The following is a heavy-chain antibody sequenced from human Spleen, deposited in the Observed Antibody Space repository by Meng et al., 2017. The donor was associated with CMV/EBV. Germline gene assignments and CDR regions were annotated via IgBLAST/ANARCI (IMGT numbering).Heavy chain of an antibody. CDR1: GFTFTSYS. CDR3: ARDLQLLYNTGPFDY. CDR2: ISYDGSNK. D-gene: IGHD2-2*02. V-gene: IGHV3-30-3*01. J-gene: IGHJ4*02. Sequence: GGSLRLSCAASGFTFTSYSMHWVRQAPGKGLEWVAVISYDGSNKFYADSVKGRFTISRDSSKNTLYLQMSSLRPEDTAVYYCARDLQLLYNTGPFDYWGQGTLVTVPQ.